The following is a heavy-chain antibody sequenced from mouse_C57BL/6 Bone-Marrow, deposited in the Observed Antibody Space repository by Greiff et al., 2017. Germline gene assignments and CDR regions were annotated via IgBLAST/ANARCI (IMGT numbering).Heavy chain of an antibody. Sequence: QVTLKESGPGILQPSPTLSLSCSFSGFSLSTFGMGVGWIRQPSGQGLEWLAHTWWDDDKYYNPALKSRLTISEDTSKNQVFLKIANVDTADTATYYCARFSSDWFAYWGQGTLVTVSA. CDR3: ARFSSDWFAY. J-gene: IGHJ3*01. CDR2: TWWDDDK. V-gene: IGHV8-8*01. CDR1: GFSLSTFGMG. D-gene: IGHD1-1*01.